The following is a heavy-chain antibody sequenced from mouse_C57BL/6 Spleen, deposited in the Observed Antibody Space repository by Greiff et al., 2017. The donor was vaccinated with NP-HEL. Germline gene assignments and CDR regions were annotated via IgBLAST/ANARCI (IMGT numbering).Heavy chain of an antibody. J-gene: IGHJ3*01. Sequence: EVQLQQSGPELVKPGASVKMSCKASGYTFTDYNMHWVKQSHGKSLEWIGYINPKNGGTSYNQKFKGKATLTGNKPSSTAEMELRSLTSEASAVYYLSRRSNPAWFAYWGQVTRVTVSA. V-gene: IGHV1-22*01. CDR3: SRRSNPAWFAY. CDR2: INPKNGGT. D-gene: IGHD2-5*01. CDR1: GYTFTDYN.